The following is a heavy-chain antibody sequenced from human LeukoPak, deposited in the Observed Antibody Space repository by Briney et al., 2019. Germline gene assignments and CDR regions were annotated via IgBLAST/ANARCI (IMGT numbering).Heavy chain of an antibody. Sequence: PGGSLRLSCTASGFTFSSYAMNWVRQAPGKGLKWVSAISGSGGSTYYADSVKGRFTISRDDSKNTLYLQMNSLRAEDTAIYYCAKYAYYYGSGSYYPRAYFDYWGQGTLVTVSS. CDR3: AKYAYYYGSGSYYPRAYFDY. D-gene: IGHD3-10*01. V-gene: IGHV3-23*01. CDR2: ISGSGGST. CDR1: GFTFSSYA. J-gene: IGHJ4*02.